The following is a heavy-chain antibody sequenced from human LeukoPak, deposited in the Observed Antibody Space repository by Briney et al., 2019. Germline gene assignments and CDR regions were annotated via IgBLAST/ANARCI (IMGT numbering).Heavy chain of an antibody. Sequence: GGSLRLSCAASGFTFSSYGMHWVRQAPGKGLEWVAVIWYDGSNKYYADSVKGRFTISRDNSKNTLYLQMNSLRAEDTAVYYCARDGWGVVPAAIIYYYYYMDVWGKGTTVTVSS. CDR3: ARDGWGVVPAAIIYYYYYMDV. V-gene: IGHV3-33*01. CDR1: GFTFSSYG. CDR2: IWYDGSNK. J-gene: IGHJ6*03. D-gene: IGHD2-2*01.